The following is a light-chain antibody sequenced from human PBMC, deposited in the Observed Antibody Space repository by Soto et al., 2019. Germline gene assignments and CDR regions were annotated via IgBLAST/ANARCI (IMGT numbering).Light chain of an antibody. Sequence: DIQMTQSPSTLSASVGDSGSITCRASQRIGTWLTWYQHKPGKVPKLLIYDASHLTSGVPSRFSGSGSGTEFTLSISSLQSDDFATYYCQHYYTYPYTFCQGTKVEIK. CDR2: DAS. J-gene: IGKJ2*01. V-gene: IGKV1-5*01. CDR3: QHYYTYPYT. CDR1: QRIGTW.